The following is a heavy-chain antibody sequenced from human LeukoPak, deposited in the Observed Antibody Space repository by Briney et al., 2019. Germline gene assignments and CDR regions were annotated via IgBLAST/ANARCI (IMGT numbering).Heavy chain of an antibody. CDR2: VSSDGTYI. V-gene: IGHV3-21*01. D-gene: IGHD2-15*01. Sequence: PGGSLRLSCAASGFTFSTYAMNWVRQAPGKGLEWVSSVSSDGTYIYYADPVKGRFTISRDNAKNSLYLQMNSLRAEDTAVYYCTTDRPNYYCSGGSCYASWGQGTLVTVSS. CDR3: TTDRPNYYCSGGSCYAS. CDR1: GFTFSTYA. J-gene: IGHJ4*02.